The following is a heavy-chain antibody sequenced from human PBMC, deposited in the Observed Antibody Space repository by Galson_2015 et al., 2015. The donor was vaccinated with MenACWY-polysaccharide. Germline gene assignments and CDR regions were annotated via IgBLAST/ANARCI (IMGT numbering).Heavy chain of an antibody. D-gene: IGHD1-14*01. CDR1: GYTFTSYD. CDR2: MNPNSGNT. CDR3: ATRSTPVDNHAFDS. V-gene: IGHV1-8*01. J-gene: IGHJ3*01. Sequence: SVKVSCKASGYTFTSYDINWVRQATGQGLEWMGWMNPNSGNTGYAQKFQGRVTMTRNTSISTAYMELSSLTSEDTAVYYCATRSTPVDNHAFDSWGQGTMVIVSS.